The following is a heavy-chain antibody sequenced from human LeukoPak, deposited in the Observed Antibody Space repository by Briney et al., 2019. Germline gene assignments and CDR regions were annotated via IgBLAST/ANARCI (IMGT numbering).Heavy chain of an antibody. CDR1: GGSVSSSTYY. J-gene: IGHJ4*02. D-gene: IGHD4-23*01. CDR3: ARVGRSTVVAQGYYFDY. Sequence: PSETLSLTCTVSGGSVSSSTYYWSWIRQPPGKGLEWIGYMFYSGSTNYNPSLRSRVTMLVDASNSQFSLHLYSVNAADTAVYYCARVGRSTVVAQGYYFDYWGQGALVTVSS. CDR2: MFYSGST. V-gene: IGHV4-61*01.